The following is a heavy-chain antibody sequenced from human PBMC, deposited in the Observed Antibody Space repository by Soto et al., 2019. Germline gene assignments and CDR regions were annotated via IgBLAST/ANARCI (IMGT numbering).Heavy chain of an antibody. CDR3: AKDRVPYSGRASDYYYYYGMDV. Sequence: GGSLRLSCAASGFTFSSYAMSWVRQAPGKGLEWVSAISGSGGSTYYADSVKGRFTISRDNSKNTLYLQMNSLRAEDTAVYYCAKDRVPYSGRASDYYYYYGMDVWGQGTTVTVSS. D-gene: IGHD1-26*01. CDR1: GFTFSSYA. CDR2: ISGSGGST. J-gene: IGHJ6*02. V-gene: IGHV3-23*01.